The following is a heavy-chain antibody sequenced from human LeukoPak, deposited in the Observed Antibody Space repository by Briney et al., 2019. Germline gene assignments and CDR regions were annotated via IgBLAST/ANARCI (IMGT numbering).Heavy chain of an antibody. CDR1: GFTFSSYA. J-gene: IGHJ4*02. D-gene: IGHD3-22*01. V-gene: IGHV3-23*01. Sequence: GGSLRLSCAASGFTFSSYATSWVRQAPGKGLEWVSAISGSGGSTYYADSVKGRFTISRDNSKNTLYLQMNSLRAEDTAVYYCAKDTYYYDSSGYYLTPFDYWGQGTLVTVSS. CDR2: ISGSGGST. CDR3: AKDTYYYDSSGYYLTPFDY.